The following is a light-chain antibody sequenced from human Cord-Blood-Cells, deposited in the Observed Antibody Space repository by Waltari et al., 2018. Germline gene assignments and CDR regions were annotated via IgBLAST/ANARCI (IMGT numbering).Light chain of an antibody. CDR2: EVS. CDR1: SSDVGGYNY. CDR3: SSYAGSNNYV. J-gene: IGLJ1*01. V-gene: IGLV2-8*01. Sequence: QSALTQPPSASGSPGQSVTTSCPGTSSDVGGYNYVTWYQQHPGKAPKLMIYEVSKRPSGVPDRFSGSKSGNTASLTVSGLQAEDEADYYCSSYAGSNNYVFGTGTKVTVL.